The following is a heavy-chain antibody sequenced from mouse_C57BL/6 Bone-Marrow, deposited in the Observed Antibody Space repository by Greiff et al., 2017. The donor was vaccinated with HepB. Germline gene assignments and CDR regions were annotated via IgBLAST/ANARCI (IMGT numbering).Heavy chain of an antibody. CDR2: IDPTDSYT. V-gene: IGHV1-69*01. CDR1: GYTFTSYW. D-gene: IGHD4-1*01. CDR3: ARETGAWFAY. J-gene: IGHJ3*01. Sequence: QVQLQQPGAELVMPGASVKLSCKASGYTFTSYWMHWVKQRPGKGLEWIGEIDPTDSYTNYNQKFKGKSTLTVDKSSSTAYMQLSSLTSEDSAVYYCARETGAWFAYWGQGTLVTVSA.